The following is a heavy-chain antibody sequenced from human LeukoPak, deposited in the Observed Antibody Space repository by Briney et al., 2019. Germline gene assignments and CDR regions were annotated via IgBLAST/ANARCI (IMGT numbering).Heavy chain of an antibody. J-gene: IGHJ3*02. CDR2: ISAYNGNT. D-gene: IGHD3-10*01. CDR1: GYTFTSYG. CDR3: AREITTVRMYAFDI. V-gene: IGHV1-18*01. Sequence: GASVKVSCKASGYTFTSYGISWVRQAPGQGLEWMGWISAYNGNTNYAQKLQGRVTMTTDTSTSTAYMEQRSLRSDDTAVYYCAREITTVRMYAFDIWGQGTMVTVSS.